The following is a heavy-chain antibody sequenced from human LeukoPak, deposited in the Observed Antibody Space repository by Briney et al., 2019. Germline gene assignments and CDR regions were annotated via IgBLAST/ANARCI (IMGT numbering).Heavy chain of an antibody. CDR3: AKDLRSWELLHFDY. J-gene: IGHJ4*02. D-gene: IGHD1-26*01. CDR2: ISGSGGST. CDR1: GFTFDDYA. Sequence: GRSLRLSCAASGFTFDDYAMHWVRQAPGKGLEWVSAISGSGGSTYYADSVKGRFTISRDNSKNTLYLQMNSLRAEDTAVYYCAKDLRSWELLHFDYWGQGTLVTVSS. V-gene: IGHV3-23*01.